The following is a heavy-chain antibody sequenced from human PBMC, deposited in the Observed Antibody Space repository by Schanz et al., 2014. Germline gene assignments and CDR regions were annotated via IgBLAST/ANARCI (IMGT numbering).Heavy chain of an antibody. J-gene: IGHJ4*02. CDR1: GFTFSSHW. Sequence: EVQLMESGGGLAQPGGSLRLSCAASGFTFSSHWMHWVRQDPGKGLVWVARINSVGSNTDYADSVTGRFTISRDNSKNTLYLQMNNLRAEDTAVYYCVRVSFADPRLYRGMDRDIDYWGQGTLVTVSS. V-gene: IGHV3-74*02. CDR2: INSVGSNT. CDR3: VRVSFADPRLYRGMDRDIDY. D-gene: IGHD5-18*01.